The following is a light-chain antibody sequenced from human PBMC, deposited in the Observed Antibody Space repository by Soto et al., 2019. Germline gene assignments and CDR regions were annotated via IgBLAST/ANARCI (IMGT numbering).Light chain of an antibody. V-gene: IGKV3-15*01. CDR2: GAS. J-gene: IGKJ5*01. CDR3: QQYNKWPQT. Sequence: EIVMTQSPGTLSVSPGERVTLSCRASHIITSDLAWYQHKPGQTPRLLIHGASNRATGIPVRFSGAGSGTEFTLTISSLQSEDFGVYYCQQYNKWPQTFDQGTRLEIK. CDR1: HIITSD.